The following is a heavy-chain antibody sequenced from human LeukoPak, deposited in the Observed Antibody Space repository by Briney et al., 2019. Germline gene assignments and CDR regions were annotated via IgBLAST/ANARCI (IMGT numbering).Heavy chain of an antibody. V-gene: IGHV3-23*01. J-gene: IGHJ6*02. CDR1: GFTFSSYS. Sequence: GGSLRLSCAASGFTFSSYSMRWVRQAPGKGLEWVSSISGYGGSTHYADSVKGRFTISRDNSKNTLYLQMNSLRAEDTAVYYCAKGDHGDQDYYYAMDVWGQGTTVTVSS. CDR3: AKGDHGDQDYYYAMDV. CDR2: ISGYGGST. D-gene: IGHD4-17*01.